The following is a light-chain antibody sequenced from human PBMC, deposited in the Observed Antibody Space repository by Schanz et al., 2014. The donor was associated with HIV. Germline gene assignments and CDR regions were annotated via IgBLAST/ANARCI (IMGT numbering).Light chain of an antibody. CDR3: QEYNSAPWT. Sequence: EVLLTQSPGTLSVSPGEGATLSCRASQSVSGFLAWYQQKPGQAPRLLIYGASSRATGIPARFSGSGSGTEFTLTISSLQSEDVATYYCQEYNSAPWTFGQGTKLEI. CDR1: QSVSGF. CDR2: GAS. V-gene: IGKV3-15*01. J-gene: IGKJ1*01.